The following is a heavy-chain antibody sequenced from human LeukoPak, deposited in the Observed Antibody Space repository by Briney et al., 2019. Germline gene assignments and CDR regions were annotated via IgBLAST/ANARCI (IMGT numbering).Heavy chain of an antibody. J-gene: IGHJ4*02. V-gene: IGHV4-39*01. D-gene: IGHD1-26*01. CDR3: ARHEEQAIPVGYFDY. CDR2: IYYSGST. Sequence: APGTLSLTCTVSGGSISSSSYYWGWIRQPPGKGLEWIGSIYYSGSTYYNPSLKSRVTISVDTSKNQFSLKLSSVTAADTAVYYCARHEEQAIPVGYFDYWGQGTLVTVSS. CDR1: GGSISSSSYY.